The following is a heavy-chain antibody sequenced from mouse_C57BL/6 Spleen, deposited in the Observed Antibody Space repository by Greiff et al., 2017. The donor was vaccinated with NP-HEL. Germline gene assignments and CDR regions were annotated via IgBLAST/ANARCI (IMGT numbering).Heavy chain of an antibody. CDR3: ARRLRRDDMDY. V-gene: IGHV1-12*01. J-gene: IGHJ4*01. CDR2: IYPGNGDT. Sequence: QVQLQQSGAVLVRPGASVKMSCKASGYTFTSYNMHWVKQTPRQGLEWIGAIYPGNGDTSYNQKFKGKATLTVVKSASTAYMELSSLTSEDSAVFFYARRLRRDDMDYWGQGTSVTVSS. D-gene: IGHD2-4*01. CDR1: GYTFTSYN.